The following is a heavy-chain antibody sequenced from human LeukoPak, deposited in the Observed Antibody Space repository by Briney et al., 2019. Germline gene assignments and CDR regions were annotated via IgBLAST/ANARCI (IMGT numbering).Heavy chain of an antibody. V-gene: IGHV1-18*01. CDR3: ARGFYDSSGYDDLDAFDI. CDR1: GYTFTFSG. Sequence: ASVKVSCKACGYTFTFSGITWVRQAPGQGLEWMGWISAYNGNTNYAQKLQGRVTMTTDTSTSTAYMELRSLRSDDTAVYYCARGFYDSSGYDDLDAFDIWGQGTMVTVSS. J-gene: IGHJ3*02. CDR2: ISAYNGNT. D-gene: IGHD3-22*01.